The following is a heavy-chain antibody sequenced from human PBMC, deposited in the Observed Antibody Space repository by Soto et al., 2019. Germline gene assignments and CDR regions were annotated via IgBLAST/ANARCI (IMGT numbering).Heavy chain of an antibody. J-gene: IGHJ4*02. CDR3: AGSDYENDY. D-gene: IGHD4-17*01. V-gene: IGHV4-34*01. CDR2: INHSGST. CDR1: GGSFSCYY. Sequence: PAETLSLTCAVYGGSFSCYYWSWIRQPPGKGLEWIGEINHSGSTNYNPSLKSRVTISVDTSKNQFSLKLSSVTAADTAVYYCAGSDYENDYWGQGTLVTVSS.